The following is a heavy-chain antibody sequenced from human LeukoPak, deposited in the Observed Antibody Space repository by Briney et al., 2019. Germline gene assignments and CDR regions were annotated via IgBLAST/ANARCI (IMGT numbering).Heavy chain of an antibody. CDR2: IYYSGGT. CDR3: ARNLPMPHRPSYYFDY. Sequence: PSETLSLTCTVSGGSISSYYWSWIRQPPGKGLEWIGYIYYSGGTNYNPSLKSRVTISVDTSKNQFSLKLSSVTAADTAVYYCARNLPMPHRPSYYFDYWGQGTLVTVSS. J-gene: IGHJ4*02. D-gene: IGHD2-2*01. CDR1: GGSISSYY. V-gene: IGHV4-59*01.